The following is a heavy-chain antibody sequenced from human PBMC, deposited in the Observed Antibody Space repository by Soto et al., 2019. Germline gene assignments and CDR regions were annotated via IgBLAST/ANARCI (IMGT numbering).Heavy chain of an antibody. Sequence: QVQLVQSGAEVKTPGSSVKVSCRASGGPSNNYADTWVRQAPGHGLEWMGGIIAYFGTATYAHKFRGRLTITADDSTRTNYMELRSLTTDDTAIYYCAKLLGPGSYYDDDYWGQGTLVTVSS. J-gene: IGHJ4*02. CDR2: IIAYFGTA. CDR3: AKLLGPGSYYDDDY. V-gene: IGHV1-69*01. D-gene: IGHD3-10*01. CDR1: GGPSNNYA.